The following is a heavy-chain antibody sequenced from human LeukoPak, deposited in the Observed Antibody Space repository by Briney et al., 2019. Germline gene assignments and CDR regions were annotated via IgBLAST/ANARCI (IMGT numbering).Heavy chain of an antibody. CDR1: GFTFSSYS. CDR3: ARESAAADTSSWFDP. Sequence: GGSLRLSCAASGFTFSSYSMNWVRQAPGKGLEWVSSISSSSSYIYYADSVKGRFTISRDNAKNSLHLQMNSLRAEDTAVYYCARESAAADTSSWFDPWGQGTLVTVSS. V-gene: IGHV3-21*01. J-gene: IGHJ5*02. CDR2: ISSSSSYI. D-gene: IGHD6-13*01.